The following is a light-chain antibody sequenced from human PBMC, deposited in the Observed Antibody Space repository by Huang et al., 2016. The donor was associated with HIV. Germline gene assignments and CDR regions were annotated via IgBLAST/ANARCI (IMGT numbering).Light chain of an antibody. CDR1: QSLLHCRTFNY. J-gene: IGKJ1*01. CDR2: LAS. Sequence: IVMTQSPLFLSVSPGEPASISCTSSQSLLHCRTFNYLDWYRQKPGQYPHLLIFLASNQASGVPVRFSGSGSGTNFTLRISAVEPEDAATYYCMQSLQTPRAFGQGTRVEVK. V-gene: IGKV2-28*01. CDR3: MQSLQTPRA.